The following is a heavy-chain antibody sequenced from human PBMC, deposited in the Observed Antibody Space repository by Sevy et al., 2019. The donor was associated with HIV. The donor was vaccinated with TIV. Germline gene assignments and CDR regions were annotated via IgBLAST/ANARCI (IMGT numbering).Heavy chain of an antibody. J-gene: IGHJ4*02. D-gene: IGHD6-13*01. Sequence: GGSLRLSCAASGFTFSSYWMSWVRQAPGKGLEWVANIKQDGSEKYYVDSVKGRFTISRDNAKNSLYLQMNGLRAEDTAVYYGAGGGGVAGGGLRVAAAGSFDYWGQGTLVTVSS. V-gene: IGHV3-7*03. CDR3: AGGGGVAGGGLRVAAAGSFDY. CDR1: GFTFSSYW. CDR2: IKQDGSEK.